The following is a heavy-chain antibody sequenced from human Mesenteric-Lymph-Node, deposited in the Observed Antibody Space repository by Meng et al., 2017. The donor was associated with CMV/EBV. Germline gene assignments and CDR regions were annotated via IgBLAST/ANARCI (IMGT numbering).Heavy chain of an antibody. J-gene: IGHJ4*02. CDR3: ARLWSSGWYSRFDY. D-gene: IGHD6-19*01. CDR2: INHSGST. Sequence: SETLSLTCAVYGGSFSGYYWSWIRQPPGKGLEWIGEINHSGSTNYNPSLKSRVTIPVDTSKNQFSLKLSSVTAADTAVYYCARLWSSGWYSRFDYWGQGTLVTVSS. CDR1: GGSFSGYY. V-gene: IGHV4-34*01.